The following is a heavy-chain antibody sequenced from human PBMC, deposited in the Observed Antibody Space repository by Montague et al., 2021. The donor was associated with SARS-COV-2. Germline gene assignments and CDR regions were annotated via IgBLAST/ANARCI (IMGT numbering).Heavy chain of an antibody. Sequence: SETLSLTCTVSFXSVKNYFWSWIRQPVGKGLEWIGRIFVTGGTKYTPSLKSRVTMSLDTSKNQFSLKLRSVTAADTAIYYCAGAFGSSFDFWGQGILVAVSS. V-gene: IGHV4-4*07. CDR3: AGAFGSSFDF. CDR1: FXSVKNYF. D-gene: IGHD6-13*01. CDR2: IFVTGGT. J-gene: IGHJ4*02.